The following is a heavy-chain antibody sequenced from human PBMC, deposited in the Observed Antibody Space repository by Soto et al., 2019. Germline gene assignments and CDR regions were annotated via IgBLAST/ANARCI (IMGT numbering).Heavy chain of an antibody. CDR1: GDTFTSYD. CDR2: MNPNSGNT. J-gene: IGHJ2*01. Sequence: ASVKVSCKASGDTFTSYDINWVRQATGQGLEWMGWMNPNSGNTGYAQKFQGRVTMTRNTSISTAYMELSGLRSEDTAVYYCARLVWDYGDGLDWYFDLWGRGTLVTVSS. V-gene: IGHV1-8*01. CDR3: ARLVWDYGDGLDWYFDL. D-gene: IGHD4-17*01.